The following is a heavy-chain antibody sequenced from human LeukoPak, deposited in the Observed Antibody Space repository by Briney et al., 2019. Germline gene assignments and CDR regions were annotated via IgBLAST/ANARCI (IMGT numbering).Heavy chain of an antibody. CDR1: GYTFTCHY. CDR3: ATLAFYDFWSGSYYYGMEV. Sequence: ASVTVSCMASGYTFTCHYMHWVRQAPGQGLDWMGWINPNSGGTNYAQRLQGRVTMTRETSIRKAYMELRRMRSDDRAVYYCATLAFYDFWSGSYYYGMEVWGQGTTVTVSS. CDR2: INPNSGGT. V-gene: IGHV1-2*02. J-gene: IGHJ6*01. D-gene: IGHD3-3*01.